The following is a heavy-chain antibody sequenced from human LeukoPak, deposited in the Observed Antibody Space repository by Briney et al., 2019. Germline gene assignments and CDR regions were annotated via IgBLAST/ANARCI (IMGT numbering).Heavy chain of an antibody. CDR2: IYYSGST. CDR1: GGSISSYY. CDR3: ARGDGYNDLGFDY. Sequence: SETLSLTCTVSGGSISSYYWSWIRQPPGKGLEWIGYIYYSGSTNYNPSLKSRVTISVDTSKNQFSLKLSSVTAADTAVYYCARGDGYNDLGFDYWGQGTLVTVSS. D-gene: IGHD5-24*01. J-gene: IGHJ4*02. V-gene: IGHV4-59*01.